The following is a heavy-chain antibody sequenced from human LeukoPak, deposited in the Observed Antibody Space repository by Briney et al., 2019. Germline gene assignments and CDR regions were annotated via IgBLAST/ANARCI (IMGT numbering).Heavy chain of an antibody. J-gene: IGHJ3*02. V-gene: IGHV4-61*02. Sequence: SRTLSLTCTVSGGSISSGSYYWSWIRQPAGKGLEWIGRIYTSGSTNYNPSLKSRVTISVDTSKNQFSLKLSSVTAADTAVYYCARDRYYYDSSGSQRAFDIWGQGTMVTVSS. CDR2: IYTSGST. CDR1: GGSISSGSYY. D-gene: IGHD3-22*01. CDR3: ARDRYYYDSSGSQRAFDI.